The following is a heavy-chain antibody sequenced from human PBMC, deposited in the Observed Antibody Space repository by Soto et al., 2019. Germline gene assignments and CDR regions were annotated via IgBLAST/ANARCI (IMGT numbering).Heavy chain of an antibody. CDR3: ARLREWELLFDY. CDR2: IYYSGST. D-gene: IGHD1-26*01. Sequence: SETLSLTCTVSGGSISSSSYYWGWIRQPPGKGLEWIGSIYYSGSTYYNPSLKSRVTISVDTSKNQFSLKLSSVTAADTAVYYCARLREWELLFDYWGQGTLVTVSS. V-gene: IGHV4-39*01. CDR1: GGSISSSSYY. J-gene: IGHJ4*02.